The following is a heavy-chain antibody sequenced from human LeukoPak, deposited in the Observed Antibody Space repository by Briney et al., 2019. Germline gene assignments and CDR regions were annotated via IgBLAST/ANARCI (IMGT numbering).Heavy chain of an antibody. D-gene: IGHD3-22*01. CDR3: ARADLSYYDSSGYYH. Sequence: ASVKVSCKASGYTFTGYYMHWVRQAPGQGLEWMGRINPNSSGTNYAQKFQGRVTMTRDTSISTAYMELSRLRSDDTAVYYCARADLSYYDSSGYYHWGQGTLVTVSS. J-gene: IGHJ4*02. V-gene: IGHV1-2*06. CDR2: INPNSSGT. CDR1: GYTFTGYY.